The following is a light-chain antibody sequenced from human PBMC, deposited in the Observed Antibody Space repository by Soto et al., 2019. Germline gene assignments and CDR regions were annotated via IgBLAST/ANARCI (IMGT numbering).Light chain of an antibody. CDR1: QGVTPAY. V-gene: IGKV3-20*01. Sequence: EIVLTQSPGTLSLSPGERATLSCRASQGVTPAYLAWYQHKPGQAPRLLIYGASNRATGIPHRFSGSGSGTDFTLTISRLEPEDFSVYSCQQYGGSPLFTFGPGTRVDFK. CDR2: GAS. CDR3: QQYGGSPLFT. J-gene: IGKJ3*01.